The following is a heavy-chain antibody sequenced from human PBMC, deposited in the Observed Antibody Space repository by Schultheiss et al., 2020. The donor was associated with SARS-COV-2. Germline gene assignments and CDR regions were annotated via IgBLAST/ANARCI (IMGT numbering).Heavy chain of an antibody. Sequence: GGSLRLSCAASGFTFSSYSMNWVRQAPGKGLEWVSYISSSGSTIYYADSVKGRFTISRDNAKNSLYLQMNSLRAEDTAVYYCARDGIAVLGVLDYWGQGTLVTVSS. J-gene: IGHJ4*02. V-gene: IGHV3-48*04. D-gene: IGHD6-19*01. CDR3: ARDGIAVLGVLDY. CDR2: ISSSGSTI. CDR1: GFTFSSYS.